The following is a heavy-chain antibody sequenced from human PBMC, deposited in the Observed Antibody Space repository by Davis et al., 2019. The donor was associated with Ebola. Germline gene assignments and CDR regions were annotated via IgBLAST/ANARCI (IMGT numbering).Heavy chain of an antibody. V-gene: IGHV4-61*01. CDR1: GGSVSSGSYY. D-gene: IGHD3-10*01. J-gene: IGHJ4*02. CDR2: IYYSGST. CDR3: ARENGSGRSDPFDY. Sequence: MPGGSLRLSCTVSGGSVSSGSYYWSWIRQPPGKGLEWIGYIYYSGSTNYNPSLKSRVTISVDTSKNQFSLKLSSVTAADTAVYYCARENGSGRSDPFDYWGQGTLVTVSS.